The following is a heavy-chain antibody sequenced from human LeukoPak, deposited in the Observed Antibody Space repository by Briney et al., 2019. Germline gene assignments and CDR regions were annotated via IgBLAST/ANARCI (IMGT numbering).Heavy chain of an antibody. D-gene: IGHD2-15*01. V-gene: IGHV4-59*01. CDR1: GGSFSGYY. J-gene: IGHJ4*02. CDR3: ARFPITRVVGNFDY. CDR2: IYYSGST. Sequence: SETLSLTCAVYGGSFSGYYWSWIRQPPGKGLEWIGYIYYSGSTSYNPSLKSRVTISVDTSKNQFSLKLSSVTAADTAVYYCARFPITRVVGNFDYWGQGTLVTVSS.